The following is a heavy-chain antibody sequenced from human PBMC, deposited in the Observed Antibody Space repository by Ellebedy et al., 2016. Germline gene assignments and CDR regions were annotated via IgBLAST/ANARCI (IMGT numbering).Heavy chain of an antibody. CDR2: IYGGGAS. CDR3: AKVRSPDFYNNYGMDV. V-gene: IGHV3-66*02. CDR1: GFSVSSND. J-gene: IGHJ6*02. Sequence: GGSLRLXCAVSGFSVSSNDMSWVRQAPGKGLELVSLIYGGGASYYADSVKGRFTISRDNSKNRVYLQMNSLRVEDTAVYSCAKVRSPDFYNNYGMDVWGQGTTVTVSS. D-gene: IGHD1-14*01.